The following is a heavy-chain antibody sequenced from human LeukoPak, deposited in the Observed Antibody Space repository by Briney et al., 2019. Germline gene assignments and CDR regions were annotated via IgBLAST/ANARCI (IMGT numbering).Heavy chain of an antibody. V-gene: IGHV3-11*01. D-gene: IGHD6-13*01. CDR1: GFTFSDYY. J-gene: IGHJ4*02. Sequence: GGSLRLSRAASGFTFSDYYMSWIRQAPGKGLEWVSYISSSGSTIYYADSVKGRFTISRDNAKNSLYLQMNSLRAEDTAVYYCASSRAAAGLDFDYWGQGTLVTVSS. CDR3: ASSRAAAGLDFDY. CDR2: ISSSGSTI.